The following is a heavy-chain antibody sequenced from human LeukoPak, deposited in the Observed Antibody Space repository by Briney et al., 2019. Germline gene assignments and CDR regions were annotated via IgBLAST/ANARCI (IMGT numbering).Heavy chain of an antibody. Sequence: ASVKVSCKASGYTFSGYYMHWVRQAPGQGLEWMGWINPNTGGTNYAQKFQGRVTMTRDTSISTTYMELSRLRSDDTAVYYCASQPYYFDSSGYYDYWGQGTLVTVSS. D-gene: IGHD3-22*01. J-gene: IGHJ4*02. CDR3: ASQPYYFDSSGYYDY. V-gene: IGHV1-2*02. CDR2: INPNTGGT. CDR1: GYTFSGYY.